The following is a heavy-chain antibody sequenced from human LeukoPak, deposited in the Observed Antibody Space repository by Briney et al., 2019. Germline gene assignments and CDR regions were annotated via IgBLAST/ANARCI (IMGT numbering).Heavy chain of an antibody. Sequence: TSETLSLTCTVSGGSISSGPYYWGWIRQPPGKGLEWIGNIYYGENTYYNPSLKSRVTISIDTSKNQFYLKLSSLTAADTAVYYCARRDDSSGYHKIFDYWGPGTLVTVTS. CDR3: ARRDDSSGYHKIFDY. J-gene: IGHJ4*02. CDR1: GGSISSGPYY. V-gene: IGHV4-39*01. CDR2: IYYGENT. D-gene: IGHD3-22*01.